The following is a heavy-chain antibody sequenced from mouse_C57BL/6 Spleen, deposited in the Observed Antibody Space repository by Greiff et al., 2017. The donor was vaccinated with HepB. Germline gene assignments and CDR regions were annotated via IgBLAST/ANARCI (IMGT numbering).Heavy chain of an antibody. CDR3: ARSLCYCSSWDWYFDF. CDR1: GYTFTSYW. CDR2: IYPGSGST. J-gene: IGHJ1*03. D-gene: IGHD1-1*01. V-gene: IGHV1-55*01. Sequence: QVQLQQPGAELVKPGASVKMSCKASGYTFTSYWITWVKQRPGQGLEWIGDIYPGSGSTKYNEKFKSKATLTVDKSSSTASMQLSSLTSEDSAVYYCARSLCYCSSWDWYFDFWGTGTTVTVSS.